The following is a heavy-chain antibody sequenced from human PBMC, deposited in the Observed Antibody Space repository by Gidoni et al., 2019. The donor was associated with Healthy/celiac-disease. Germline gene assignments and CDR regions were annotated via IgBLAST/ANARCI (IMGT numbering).Heavy chain of an antibody. CDR1: GGSISSSSHY. Sequence: QLQLQESGPGLVQPSETLSLTCTVSGGSISSSSHYWGWIRQPPGKGLEWIGSIYYSGSTYYNASLNSRVTISVDTSKNQFSLKLSSVTAADTAVYYCARHGDYDYIWGSYRHVDYWGQGTLVTVSS. CDR3: ARHGDYDYIWGSYRHVDY. V-gene: IGHV4-39*01. CDR2: IYYSGST. D-gene: IGHD3-16*02. J-gene: IGHJ4*02.